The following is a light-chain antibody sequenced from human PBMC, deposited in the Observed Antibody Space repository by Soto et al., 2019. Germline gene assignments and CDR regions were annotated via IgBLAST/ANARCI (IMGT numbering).Light chain of an antibody. Sequence: QSVLTQPPSVSGAPGQRVTISCTGSSSNIGAGYDVHWYQQLPGTAPKLLIYSNNNRPSGVPDRFSGSKSGTSASLAITGLGAGVGAVFYSRSLDSRLGGWVLGGGTKLPFL. V-gene: IGLV1-40*01. CDR2: SNN. J-gene: IGLJ3*02. CDR1: SSNIGAGYD. CDR3: RSLDSRLGGWV.